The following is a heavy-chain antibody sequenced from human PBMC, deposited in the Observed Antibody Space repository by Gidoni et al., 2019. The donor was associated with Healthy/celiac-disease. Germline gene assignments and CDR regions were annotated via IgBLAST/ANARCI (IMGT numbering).Heavy chain of an antibody. Sequence: QVQLQESGPGLVKPSQTLSLTCTVSGGSISSGSYYWSWIRQPAGKGLEWIGRIYTSGSTNYNPSLKSRVTISVDTSKNQFSLKLSSVTAADTAVYYCAREVDFWSGYYLVGDFDYWGQGTLVTVSS. CDR1: GGSISSGSYY. CDR3: AREVDFWSGYYLVGDFDY. CDR2: IYTSGST. D-gene: IGHD3-3*01. V-gene: IGHV4-61*02. J-gene: IGHJ4*02.